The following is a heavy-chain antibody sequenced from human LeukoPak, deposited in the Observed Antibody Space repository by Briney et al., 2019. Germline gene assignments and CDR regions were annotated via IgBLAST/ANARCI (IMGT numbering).Heavy chain of an antibody. CDR2: INSNSGGT. CDR1: EYTFTSYY. Sequence: ASVKVSCKASEYTFTSYYMHWVRQAPGQGLEWMGWINSNSGGTSYAQKFQGRVTMTRDTSSSTAYMELSRLRSDDTAVYYCARGVTARGFYYYMDVWGKGTTVTISS. CDR3: ARGVTARGFYYYMDV. D-gene: IGHD2-21*02. V-gene: IGHV1-2*02. J-gene: IGHJ6*03.